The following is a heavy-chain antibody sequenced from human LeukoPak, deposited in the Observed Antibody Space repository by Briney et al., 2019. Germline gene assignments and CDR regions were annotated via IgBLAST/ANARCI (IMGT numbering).Heavy chain of an antibody. CDR1: GIRFTTHW. CDR2: IRQDGGEK. D-gene: IGHD3-3*01. V-gene: IGHV3-7*01. CDR3: ASAYASYDFWSGYENFDF. Sequence: GGPLRLSCAASGIRFTTHWMNWVRQAPGKGLEWVASIRQDGGEKKYVDSVKGRFTISRDLAQNSLFLQMNGLRAEDTAVYYCASAYASYDFWSGYENFDFWGQGTLVTVSS. J-gene: IGHJ4*02.